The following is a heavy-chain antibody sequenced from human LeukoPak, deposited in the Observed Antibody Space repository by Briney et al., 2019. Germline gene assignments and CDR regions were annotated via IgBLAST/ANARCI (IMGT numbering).Heavy chain of an antibody. Sequence: SETLSLTCTVSSGSISNYDWSWIRQPAGEGLEWIGRISSSGSTNYNPSLKSRVTMSVDTSKNQFSLKLSSVTAADTAVYYCGRGASGATGFDYWGQGTLVTVSS. CDR1: SGSISNYD. CDR2: ISSSGST. J-gene: IGHJ4*02. V-gene: IGHV4-4*07. D-gene: IGHD1-26*01. CDR3: GRGASGATGFDY.